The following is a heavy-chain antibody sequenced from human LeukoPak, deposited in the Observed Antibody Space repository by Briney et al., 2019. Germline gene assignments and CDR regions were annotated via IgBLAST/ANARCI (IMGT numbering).Heavy chain of an antibody. CDR2: IKQDGSEK. CDR3: ARDQWQWRGHFDY. V-gene: IGHV3-7*04. CDR1: GFSFSNYW. J-gene: IGHJ4*02. Sequence: GGSLTHSRAGSGFSFSNYWISWVRQAPGKGLEWVANIKQDGSEKYYVDSVKGRFTISRDNAKNSLFLQMNSLRAEDTAVYYCARDQWQWRGHFDYWGEGTLVTVSS. D-gene: IGHD6-19*01.